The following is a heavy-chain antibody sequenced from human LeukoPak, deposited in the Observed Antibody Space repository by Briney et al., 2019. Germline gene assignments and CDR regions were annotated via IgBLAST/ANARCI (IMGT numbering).Heavy chain of an antibody. D-gene: IGHD5-18*01. CDR2: IFGSGGSP. CDR3: GKTTVGYSSGQKPAWPVDY. CDR1: GFTFGSHA. J-gene: IGHJ4*02. V-gene: IGHV3-23*01. Sequence: GGSLRLSCEASGFTFGSHAMYWVLQAPGKGLEWVAGIFGSGGSPHYADSVKGRFIISRDNPRNTVYLQINSLRDEDTAVYYCGKTTVGYSSGQKPAWPVDYWGQGTLVTVSS.